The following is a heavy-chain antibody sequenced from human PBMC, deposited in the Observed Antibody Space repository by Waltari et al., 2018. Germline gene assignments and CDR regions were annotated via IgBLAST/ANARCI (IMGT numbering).Heavy chain of an antibody. D-gene: IGHD2-15*01. Sequence: QLQLQESGPGLVTPSGPLSLTCAVSGGSIRTTDCWSWVRQPPGKGLEWIGQVRGDGRTNYNPSVASRVTISLDTSTDQFSLKVTSATAADTAIYYCARDRGRGLYLDSWGQGMLVTVSS. CDR3: ARDRGRGLYLDS. CDR2: VRGDGRT. V-gene: IGHV4-4*02. CDR1: GGSIRTTDC. J-gene: IGHJ4*02.